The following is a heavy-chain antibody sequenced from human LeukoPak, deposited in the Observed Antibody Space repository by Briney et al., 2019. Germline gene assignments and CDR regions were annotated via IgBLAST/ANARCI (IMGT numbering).Heavy chain of an antibody. V-gene: IGHV5-51*01. D-gene: IGHD4-23*01. CDR2: IYPGDSDT. Sequence: GESLKISCKGSGYSFTSYWIGWVRQMPGKGLEWMGIIYPGDSDTRYSPSFQGQVTISADKSISTAYLQWSSLKASDTAMYYCARHRSDYGGNSRYFDYWGQGTLVTVSS. CDR3: ARHRSDYGGNSRYFDY. CDR1: GYSFTSYW. J-gene: IGHJ4*02.